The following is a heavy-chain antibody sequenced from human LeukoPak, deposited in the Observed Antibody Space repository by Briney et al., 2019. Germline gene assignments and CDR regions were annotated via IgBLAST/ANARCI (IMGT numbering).Heavy chain of an antibody. Sequence: ASVKVSCKASGYTFTSYYMHWVRQAPGQGLEWMGIINPSGARTTYAQKFQGRLTMTRDTSTSTVYMELSSLRSEDTAVYYCARETAMVTNYDSYYGMDVWGQGTTVTVSS. CDR3: ARETAMVTNYDSYYGMDV. J-gene: IGHJ6*02. CDR1: GYTFTSYY. CDR2: INPSGART. V-gene: IGHV1-46*01. D-gene: IGHD5-18*01.